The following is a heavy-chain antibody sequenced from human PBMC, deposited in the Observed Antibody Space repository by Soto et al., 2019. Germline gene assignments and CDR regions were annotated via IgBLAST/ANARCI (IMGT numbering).Heavy chain of an antibody. Sequence: QVQLVQSGTEVKKPGSSVKVSCKASGGTFRNYPINWVRQAPGQGLEWMGSIFSLTDIPDYAQNFQARLTMRADNSTTTAYMAWSSLTSDDTAMYLCARGPLVVLNYCESWGQGTPGTVAS. CDR2: IFSLTDIP. V-gene: IGHV1-69*02. CDR3: ARGPLVVLNYCES. CDR1: GGTFRNYP. J-gene: IGHJ4*02.